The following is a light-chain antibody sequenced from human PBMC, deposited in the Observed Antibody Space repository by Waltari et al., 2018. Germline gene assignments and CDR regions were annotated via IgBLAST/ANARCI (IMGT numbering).Light chain of an antibody. CDR1: QTVGSSS. CDR2: RAS. V-gene: IGKV3-20*01. Sequence: EIVLTQSPGTASMPPGERVTLSCRASQTVGSSSLAWYQQKPGQAPRLVIYRASRRANGIPDRFSGSGSGTDFSLTISRLEPEDFAVYYCQQHGTLPATFGQGTKVEIK. J-gene: IGKJ1*01. CDR3: QQHGTLPAT.